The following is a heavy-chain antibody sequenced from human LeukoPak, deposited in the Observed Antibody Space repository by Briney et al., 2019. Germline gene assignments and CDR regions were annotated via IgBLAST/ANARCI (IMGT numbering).Heavy chain of an antibody. Sequence: SETLSPTCIVSGVSISSDNYWGWIRQSPGKGLELIGSVHFSGATHYNPSLKSRVAITLDTSKNQFSLKLNSVTAADTAIYYCAKHRMWLVGLESWGQGTLVTVSS. V-gene: IGHV4-39*01. J-gene: IGHJ1*01. D-gene: IGHD6-19*01. CDR1: GVSISSDNY. CDR3: AKHRMWLVGLES. CDR2: VHFSGAT.